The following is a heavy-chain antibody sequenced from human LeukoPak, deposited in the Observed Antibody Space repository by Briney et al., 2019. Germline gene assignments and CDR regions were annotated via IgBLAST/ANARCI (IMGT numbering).Heavy chain of an antibody. CDR2: IYTSGST. V-gene: IGHV4-4*09. CDR3: ARLRRGGYAFYYYYYMDV. CDR1: GGSISSYY. D-gene: IGHD5-24*01. J-gene: IGHJ6*03. Sequence: SETLSLTCTVSGGSISSYYWSWIRQPPGKGLEWIGYIYTSGSTNYNPSLKSRVTISVDTSKNQFSLKLSSVTAADTAVYYCARLRRGGYAFYYYYYMDVWGKGTTVTVSS.